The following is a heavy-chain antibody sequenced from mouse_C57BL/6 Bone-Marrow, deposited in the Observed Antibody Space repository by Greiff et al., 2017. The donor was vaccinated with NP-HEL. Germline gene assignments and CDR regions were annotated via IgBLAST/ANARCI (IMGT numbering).Heavy chain of an antibody. D-gene: IGHD2-1*01. J-gene: IGHJ4*01. Sequence: QVQLKQPGAELVKPGASVKLSCKASGYTFTSYWMHWVKQRPGRGLEWIGRIDPNSGGTKYNEKFKSKATLTVDKPSSTAYMQLSSLTSEDSAVYYCARSRGIYYGNYWYAMDYWGQGTSVTVSS. CDR1: GYTFTSYW. CDR2: IDPNSGGT. CDR3: ARSRGIYYGNYWYAMDY. V-gene: IGHV1-72*01.